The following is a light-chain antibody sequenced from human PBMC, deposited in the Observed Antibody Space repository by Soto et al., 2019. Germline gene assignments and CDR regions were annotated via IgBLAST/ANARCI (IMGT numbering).Light chain of an antibody. CDR2: LNSDGSH. CDR3: QTWVTGSRI. CDR1: SGHSNYA. J-gene: IGLJ2*01. V-gene: IGLV4-69*01. Sequence: QPVLTQSPSASASLGASDKLTCTLSSGHSNYAIAWHQQQPERGPRYLIKLNSDGSHIKGDGVPDRFSGSSSGAERYLTISSLQSEDEADYYCQTWVTGSRIFGGGTKVTVL.